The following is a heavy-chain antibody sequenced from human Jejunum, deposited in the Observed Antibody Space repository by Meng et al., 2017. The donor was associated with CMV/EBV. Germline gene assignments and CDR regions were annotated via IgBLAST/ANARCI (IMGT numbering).Heavy chain of an antibody. CDR2: IDPNSGGT. J-gene: IGHJ5*02. V-gene: IGHV1-2*02. CDR3: ARGSGGWFDP. D-gene: IGHD1-26*01. CDR1: GYTFTAYD. Sequence: CKASGYTFTAYDLHWVRQAPGQGLEWMGWIDPNSGGTNYAQKFQGKFTMTRDTSISTASIEVSSLRSDDTAVYYCARGSGGWFDPWGQGTLGTVSS.